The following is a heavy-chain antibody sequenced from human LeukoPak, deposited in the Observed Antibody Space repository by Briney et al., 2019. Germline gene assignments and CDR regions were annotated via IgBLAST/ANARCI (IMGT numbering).Heavy chain of an antibody. Sequence: ASVKVSCKASGYTFTGYYMHWVRQAPGQGLEWMGIINPSGGSTSYAQKFQGRVTMTRDTSTSTVYMELSSLRSEDTAVYYCARGRYVATIRSYYFDHWGQGTLVTVSS. V-gene: IGHV1-46*01. CDR1: GYTFTGYY. J-gene: IGHJ4*02. D-gene: IGHD5-12*01. CDR3: ARGRYVATIRSYYFDH. CDR2: INPSGGST.